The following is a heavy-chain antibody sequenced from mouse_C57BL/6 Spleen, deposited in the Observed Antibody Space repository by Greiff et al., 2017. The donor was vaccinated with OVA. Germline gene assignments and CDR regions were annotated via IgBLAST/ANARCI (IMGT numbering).Heavy chain of an antibody. CDR3: ARSDYDYDDYAMDY. J-gene: IGHJ4*01. CDR2: IDPNSGGI. CDR1: GYTFTSYW. V-gene: IGHV1-72*01. Sequence: HVQLQPPWAELVKPGASVKLSCKASGYTFTSYWMHCVKQRPGRGLEWIGRIDPNSGGIKYNEKFKSKATLSVYKPSNTAYMQLSSLTSEESAVYYDARSDYDYDDYAMDYWGKGTSVTVSS. D-gene: IGHD2-4*01.